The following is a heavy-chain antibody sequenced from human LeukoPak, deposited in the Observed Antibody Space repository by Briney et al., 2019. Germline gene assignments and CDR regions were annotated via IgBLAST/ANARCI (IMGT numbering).Heavy chain of an antibody. CDR1: GYTLTELS. CDR3: ATDRIRYFDWLPSLDY. CDR2: FDPEDGET. V-gene: IGHV1-24*01. D-gene: IGHD3-9*01. Sequence: GASVKVSCKVSGYTLTELSMHWVRQAPGKGLEWMGGFDPEDGETIYAQKFQGRVTMTEDTSTDTAYMELSSLRSEDTAVYYCATDRIRYFDWLPSLDYWGQGTLVTVSS. J-gene: IGHJ4*02.